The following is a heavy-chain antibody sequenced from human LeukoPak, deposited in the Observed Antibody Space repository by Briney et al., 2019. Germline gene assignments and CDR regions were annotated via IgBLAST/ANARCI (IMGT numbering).Heavy chain of an antibody. CDR1: GYTFTSYA. CDR3: ARERNTAMVLPNIYPSTVYYMDV. V-gene: IGHV7-4-1*02. Sequence: ASVKVSCKASGYTFTSYAMNWVRQAPGQGLEWMGWINTNTGNPTYAQGFTGRFVFSLDTSVSTAYLQISSLKAEDTAVYYCARERNTAMVLPNIYPSTVYYMDVWGKGTTVTVSS. CDR2: INTNTGNP. J-gene: IGHJ6*03. D-gene: IGHD5-18*01.